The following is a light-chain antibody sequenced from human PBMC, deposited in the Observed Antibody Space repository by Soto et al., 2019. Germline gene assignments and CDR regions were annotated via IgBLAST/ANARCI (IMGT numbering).Light chain of an antibody. Sequence: EIVMTQSPATLSLSPGERATLYCRASQSVSSYLAWYQQKPAQAPRLLIYAASRRAPGIPERFSGSGSGTDFTLTISRLEPEDFAAYYCQQYLTSPKTFGQGTKVDIK. J-gene: IGKJ1*01. CDR1: QSVSSY. CDR3: QQYLTSPKT. CDR2: AAS. V-gene: IGKV3-20*01.